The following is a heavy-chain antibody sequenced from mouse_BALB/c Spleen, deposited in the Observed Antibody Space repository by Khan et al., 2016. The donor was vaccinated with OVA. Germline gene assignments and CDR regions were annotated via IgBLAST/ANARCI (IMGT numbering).Heavy chain of an antibody. V-gene: IGHV5-12-1*01. CDR3: ARYYYGSRSWYFDV. J-gene: IGHJ1*01. CDR2: ISSGGGST. CDR1: GFAFSSYD. Sequence: EVELMESGGGLVKPGGSLKLSCAASGFAFSSYDMSWVRQTPEKRLEWVAYISSGGGSTYYPDTVKGRFTISRDNAKNTLYLQMSSLKSEDTAMYYCARYYYGSRSWYFDVWGAGTTVTVSS. D-gene: IGHD1-1*01.